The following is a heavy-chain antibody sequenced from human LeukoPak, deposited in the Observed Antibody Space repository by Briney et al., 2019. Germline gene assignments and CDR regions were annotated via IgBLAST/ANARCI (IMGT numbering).Heavy chain of an antibody. J-gene: IGHJ4*02. Sequence: SVKVSCKASGGTFSSYAISWVRQAPGQGLEWMGGIIPIFGTANYAQKFQGRVTITTDESTSTAYMELSSLRSEDTAVYYCARDRQVLRFLEWFSGFDYWGQGTLVTVSS. CDR2: IIPIFGTA. V-gene: IGHV1-69*05. CDR3: ARDRQVLRFLEWFSGFDY. D-gene: IGHD3-3*01. CDR1: GGTFSSYA.